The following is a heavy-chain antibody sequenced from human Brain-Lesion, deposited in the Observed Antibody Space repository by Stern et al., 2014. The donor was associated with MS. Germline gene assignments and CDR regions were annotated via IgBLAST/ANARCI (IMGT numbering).Heavy chain of an antibody. D-gene: IGHD2-15*01. V-gene: IGHV4-39*01. CDR2: IYYSGNT. CDR1: GGSVSSTSYA. Sequence: QLQLQESGPGLVKPSETLSLTCTVAGGSVSSTSYAWAWIRQPPGKGLEWIGTIYYSGNTYYSPSLKSRLTISLDTPKNQFSLQLRSVPAADTAVYYCAGEEDIRYCSGGGCTGNWFDPWGQGTLVTVSS. CDR3: AGEEDIRYCSGGGCTGNWFDP. J-gene: IGHJ5*02.